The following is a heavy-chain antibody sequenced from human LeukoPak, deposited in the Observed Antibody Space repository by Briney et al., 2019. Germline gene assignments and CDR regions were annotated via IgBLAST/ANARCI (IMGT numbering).Heavy chain of an antibody. CDR2: VSYTGNT. Sequence: ASETLSLTCTVSGGYISDYYWGWIRQPPGKGLEWIGYVSYTGNTNSNPSLKSRVTFSVDTSKNLFSLKLDSVTAADTAVYYCARDNWKDAGDAFDMWGQGTVVTVSS. CDR1: GGYISDYY. J-gene: IGHJ3*02. V-gene: IGHV4-59*01. CDR3: ARDNWKDAGDAFDM. D-gene: IGHD1-1*01.